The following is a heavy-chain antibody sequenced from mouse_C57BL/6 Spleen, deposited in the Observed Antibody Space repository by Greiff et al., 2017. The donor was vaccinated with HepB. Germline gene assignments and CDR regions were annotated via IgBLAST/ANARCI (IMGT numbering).Heavy chain of an antibody. V-gene: IGHV5-9*01. CDR3: ARPITTVPYWYFDV. CDR1: GFTFSSYT. Sequence: EVKLQESGGGLVKPGGSLKLSCAASGFTFSSYTMSWVRQTPEKRLEWVATISGGGGNTYYPDSVKGRFTISRDNAKNTLYLQMSSLRSEDTALYYCARPITTVPYWYFDVWGTGTTVTVSS. J-gene: IGHJ1*03. D-gene: IGHD1-1*01. CDR2: ISGGGGNT.